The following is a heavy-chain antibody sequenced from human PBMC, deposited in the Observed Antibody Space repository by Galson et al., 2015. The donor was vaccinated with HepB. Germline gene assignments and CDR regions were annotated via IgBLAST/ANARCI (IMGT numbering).Heavy chain of an antibody. CDR1: GYTFTTYG. D-gene: IGHD3-10*01. Sequence: SCKASGYTFTTYGISWVRQAPGQVLEWMGWISAYNGNTNYAQKLQGRVTMTTDTSTSTAYMELRSLRSDDTAAYYCAAVYGSGSYYRDYWGQGTLVTVSS. CDR3: AAVYGSGSYYRDY. CDR2: ISAYNGNT. J-gene: IGHJ4*02. V-gene: IGHV1-18*01.